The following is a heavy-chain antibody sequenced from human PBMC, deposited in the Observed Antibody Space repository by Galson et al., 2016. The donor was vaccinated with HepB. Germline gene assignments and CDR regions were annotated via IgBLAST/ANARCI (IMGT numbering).Heavy chain of an antibody. CDR3: ARLSWQWLVPIFDY. CDR2: IYSGGST. V-gene: IGHV3-53*01. D-gene: IGHD6-19*01. Sequence: SLRLSCAASGFAVSSNYMSWVRQAPGKGLEWVSVIYSGGSTYYADSGKGRFTISRANSKHTLYLQMNSVRAEDTAVYYSARLSWQWLVPIFDYWGQGTLGTVSS. CDR1: GFAVSSNY. J-gene: IGHJ4*02.